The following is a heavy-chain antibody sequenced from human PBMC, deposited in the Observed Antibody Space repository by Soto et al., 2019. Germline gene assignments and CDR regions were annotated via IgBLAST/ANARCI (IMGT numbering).Heavy chain of an antibody. J-gene: IGHJ4*02. CDR2: IYYSGST. D-gene: IGHD4-17*01. CDR1: GGSISSGDYY. CDR3: ARAPPDDYGDLGQFDY. Sequence: QVQPQESGPGLVKPSQTLSLTCTVSGGSISSGDYYWSWIRQPPGKGLEWIGYIYYSGSTYYNPSLKGRVTIAVDTSKNQFSLNLSSVTAADTAVYYCARAPPDDYGDLGQFDYWGQGTLVTVSS. V-gene: IGHV4-30-4*01.